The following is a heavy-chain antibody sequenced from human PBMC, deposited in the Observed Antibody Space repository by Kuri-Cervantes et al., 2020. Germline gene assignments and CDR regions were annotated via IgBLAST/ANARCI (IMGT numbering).Heavy chain of an antibody. V-gene: IGHV1-69*02. J-gene: IGHJ4*02. D-gene: IGHD2-21*02. CDR1: GGTFSSYT. Sequence: SVKVSCKASGGTFSSYTISWVRQAPGQGLEWMGRIIPILGIANYAQKFQGRVTITADKSTSTAYMELSSLRSEDTAVYYCARGNCGGDCSIDYWGQGTLVIVS. CDR2: IIPILGIA. CDR3: ARGNCGGDCSIDY.